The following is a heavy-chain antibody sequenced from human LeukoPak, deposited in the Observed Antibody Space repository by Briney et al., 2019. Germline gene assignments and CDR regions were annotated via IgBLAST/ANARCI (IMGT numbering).Heavy chain of an antibody. CDR2: ISSSSSTI. J-gene: IGHJ5*02. CDR3: ARDLEVDDFWTGYYTGSWFDP. CDR1: GFTFSSYI. D-gene: IGHD3-3*01. V-gene: IGHV3-48*02. Sequence: QSGGSLRLSCAASGFTFSSYIMKWVRQARGKGLEWGSYISSSSSTIYYADSVKGRFTISRDNAKNSLYLQMNSLSDEDTAVYYCARDLEVDDFWTGYYTGSWFDPWGQGPLVTVSS.